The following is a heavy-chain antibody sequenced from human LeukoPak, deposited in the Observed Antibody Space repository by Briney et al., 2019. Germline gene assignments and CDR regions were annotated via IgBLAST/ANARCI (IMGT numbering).Heavy chain of an antibody. CDR1: GGSISSYY. V-gene: IGHV4-59*08. CDR2: IYYSGST. Sequence: SETLSLTCTVSGGSISSYYWSWIRQPPGKGLGWIGYIYYSGSTNYNPSLKSRVTISVDTSKNQFSLKLSSVTAADTAVYYCATKYYYDSSGYYRPYYYGMDVWGQGTTVTVSS. D-gene: IGHD3-22*01. J-gene: IGHJ6*02. CDR3: ATKYYYDSSGYYRPYYYGMDV.